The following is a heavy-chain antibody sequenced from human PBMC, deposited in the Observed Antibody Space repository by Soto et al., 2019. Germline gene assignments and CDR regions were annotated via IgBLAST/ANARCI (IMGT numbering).Heavy chain of an antibody. Sequence: EVQLLESGGGLVQPGGSLRLSCAASGFTFSSQTMSLVRQAPGKGLEWVSVISSSGSTSYTDSVEGRFPISKDSSKNTLYLQLNSLRVEDTAVYYCAKGARDVDSWGQGTLVTVSS. V-gene: IGHV3-23*01. D-gene: IGHD5-12*01. CDR2: ISSSGST. J-gene: IGHJ4*02. CDR1: GFTFSSQT. CDR3: AKGARDVDS.